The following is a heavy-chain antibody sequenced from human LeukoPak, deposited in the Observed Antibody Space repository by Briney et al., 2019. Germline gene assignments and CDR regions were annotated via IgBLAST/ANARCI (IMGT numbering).Heavy chain of an antibody. CDR3: AKQRVVVVPAAMSHDY. Sequence: GGSLRLSCAASGFTFSSYAMSWVRQAPGKGLEWVSAISGSGGSTYYADSVKGRFTISRDNSKITLYLQMNSLRAEDTAVYYCAKQRVVVVPAAMSHDYWGQGTLVTVSS. J-gene: IGHJ4*02. CDR2: ISGSGGST. D-gene: IGHD2-2*01. CDR1: GFTFSSYA. V-gene: IGHV3-23*01.